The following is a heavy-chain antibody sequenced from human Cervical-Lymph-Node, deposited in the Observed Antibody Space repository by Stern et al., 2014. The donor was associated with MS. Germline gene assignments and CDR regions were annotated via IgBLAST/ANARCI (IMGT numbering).Heavy chain of an antibody. Sequence: QVQLGQSGGGVVQPGRSLRLSCAASGFTFSSYGMHWVRQAPGKGLEWVAVISYDGSNKYYADSVKGRFTISRDNSKNTLYLQMNSLRAEDTAVYYCAKDRRNYYDSSGYFDYWGQGTLVTVSS. CDR1: GFTFSSYG. CDR3: AKDRRNYYDSSGYFDY. J-gene: IGHJ4*02. CDR2: ISYDGSNK. V-gene: IGHV3-30*18. D-gene: IGHD3-22*01.